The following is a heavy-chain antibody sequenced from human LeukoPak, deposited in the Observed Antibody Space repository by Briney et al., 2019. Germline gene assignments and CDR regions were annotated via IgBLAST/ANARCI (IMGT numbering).Heavy chain of an antibody. V-gene: IGHV4-34*10. CDR1: GFTFSDYY. CDR3: AREGGFYRPLDY. D-gene: IGHD6-25*01. Sequence: PGGSLRLSCAASGFTFSDYYMSWIRQPPGKGLEWIGEVHLDGRTNYNPSLKSRLVMSADLPENHISLKLTSVTAADTAVYYCAREGGFYRPLDYSGQGTLVTVSS. J-gene: IGHJ4*02. CDR2: VHLDGRT.